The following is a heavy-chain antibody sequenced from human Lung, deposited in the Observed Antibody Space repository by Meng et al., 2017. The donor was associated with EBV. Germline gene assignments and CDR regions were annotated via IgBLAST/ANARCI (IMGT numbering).Heavy chain of an antibody. CDR1: GYSMTIQNW. J-gene: IGHJ4*01. Sequence: LQGRGPGLGKPSGTLSLTGTCSGYSMTIQNWWTWVRQSPGKGLEWIGEIHLTGMTTYNPSLESRVTLSVDKSKNSFSLQVTSVTAADTAVYYCAIGTASYGPFDNWSQGTLVTVSS. D-gene: IGHD4-17*01. V-gene: IGHV4-4*02. CDR2: IHLTGMT. CDR3: AIGTASYGPFDN.